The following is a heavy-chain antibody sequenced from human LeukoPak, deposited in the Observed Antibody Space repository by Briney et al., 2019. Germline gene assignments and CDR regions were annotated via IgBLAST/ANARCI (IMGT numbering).Heavy chain of an antibody. J-gene: IGHJ4*02. V-gene: IGHV3-33*06. Sequence: GGSLRLSCAASGFTFSSYGMHWVRQAPGKGLEWVAVIWYDGSNKYYADSVKGRFTISRDNSKNTLYLQMNSLRAEDTAVYYCAKDLGAAALTGFDYWGQGILVTVSS. CDR3: AKDLGAAALTGFDY. D-gene: IGHD6-13*01. CDR2: IWYDGSNK. CDR1: GFTFSSYG.